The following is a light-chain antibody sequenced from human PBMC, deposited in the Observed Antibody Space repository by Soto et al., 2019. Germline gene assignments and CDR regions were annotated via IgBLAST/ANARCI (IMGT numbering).Light chain of an antibody. CDR1: QSVGRDY. CDR3: QQYASSPLT. Sequence: EIVLTQSPGTLSLSPGERATLSCRASQSVGRDYLAWYPQKPGQAPRLLIYHASNRATGIPDRFSGSGSGTDFTLTISRREPEDFADFYCQQYASSPLTFGVGTKVEIK. CDR2: HAS. J-gene: IGKJ4*01. V-gene: IGKV3-20*01.